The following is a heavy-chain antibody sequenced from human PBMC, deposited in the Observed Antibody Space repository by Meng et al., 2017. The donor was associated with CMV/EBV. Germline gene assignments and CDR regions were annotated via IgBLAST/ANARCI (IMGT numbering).Heavy chain of an antibody. J-gene: IGHJ4*02. D-gene: IGHD6-13*01. Sequence: AASGFTFSSYAMTWVRQAPGKGLELVSGLSGSGGTVHYADSVEGRFIISRDNSKNTVYLQMSSLRVEDTALYYCAKDSGHSNTKQDYWGQGTLVTVSS. CDR2: LSGSGGTV. CDR1: GFTFSSYA. CDR3: AKDSGHSNTKQDY. V-gene: IGHV3-23*01.